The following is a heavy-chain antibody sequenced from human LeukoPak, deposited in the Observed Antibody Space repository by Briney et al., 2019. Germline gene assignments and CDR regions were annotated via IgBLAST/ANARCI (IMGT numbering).Heavy chain of an antibody. V-gene: IGHV3-23*01. CDR2: ITASGGAT. J-gene: IGHJ4*02. CDR3: ASSEHWLSYSDY. CDR1: GFTFTSYS. Sequence: GGSLRLSCAASGFTFTSYSMNWVRQAPGKGLEWVSAITASGGATLYADSVKGRFTISRDNSKNTLYLQMNSLRAEDTAVYYCASSEHWLSYSDYWGQGTLVAVS. D-gene: IGHD6-19*01.